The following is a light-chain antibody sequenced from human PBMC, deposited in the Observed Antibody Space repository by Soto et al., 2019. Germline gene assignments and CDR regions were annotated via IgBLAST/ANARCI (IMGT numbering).Light chain of an antibody. V-gene: IGLV2-14*01. CDR2: DVS. J-gene: IGLJ2*01. Sequence: QSALTQPASVSGSPGQWITISCTGTSSDVGGYNYVSSYQQHPGKAPKLMIYDVSNRPSGVSNRFSGSKSGNTASLTISGLQAEDEADYYCSSYTSRSALVVFGGGTKLTVL. CDR1: SSDVGGYNY. CDR3: SSYTSRSALVV.